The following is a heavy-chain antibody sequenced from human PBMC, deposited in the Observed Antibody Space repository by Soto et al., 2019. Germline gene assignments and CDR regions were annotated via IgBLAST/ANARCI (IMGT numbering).Heavy chain of an antibody. V-gene: IGHV4-39*01. CDR2: IYYSGST. Sequence: SETLSLTCTVSGGSISSSSYYWGWIRQPPGKGLEWIGSIYYSGSTYYNPSLKSRVTISVDTSKNQFSLKLSSVTAADTAVYYCARPIPSGGGYAMEGFEYWGQGRRVTVSS. CDR1: GGSISSSSYY. CDR3: ARPIPSGGGYAMEGFEY. J-gene: IGHJ4*02. D-gene: IGHD5-12*01.